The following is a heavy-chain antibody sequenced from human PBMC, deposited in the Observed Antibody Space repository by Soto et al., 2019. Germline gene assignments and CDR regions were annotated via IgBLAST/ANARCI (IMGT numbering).Heavy chain of an antibody. Sequence: QVQLVQSGAEVKKPGSSVKVSCKASGGTFSSYAISWVRQAPGQGLEWMGGIIPIFGTANYAQKFQGRVTITADESTSTAYMELSSLRSEDTAVYYCARNYYDSSGYFFSYYYGMDVWPRDHGHRLL. V-gene: IGHV1-69*01. CDR2: IIPIFGTA. D-gene: IGHD3-22*01. J-gene: IGHJ6*02. CDR3: ARNYYDSSGYFFSYYYGMDV. CDR1: GGTFSSYA.